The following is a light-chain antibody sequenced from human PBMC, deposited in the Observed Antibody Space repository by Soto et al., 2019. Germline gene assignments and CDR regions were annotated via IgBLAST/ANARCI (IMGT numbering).Light chain of an antibody. J-gene: IGLJ1*01. Sequence: QSVLTQPPSASETPWHTVSVSCSVSNSHIASNTVTWYQQLPGTAPKLLIYYNNQRPSGVPDRFSGSKSGTSASLAISGLQSEDESDYYCAAWDDTLKRYVLGTGTKVTVL. CDR3: AAWDDTLKRYV. V-gene: IGLV1-44*01. CDR2: YNN. CDR1: NSHIASNT.